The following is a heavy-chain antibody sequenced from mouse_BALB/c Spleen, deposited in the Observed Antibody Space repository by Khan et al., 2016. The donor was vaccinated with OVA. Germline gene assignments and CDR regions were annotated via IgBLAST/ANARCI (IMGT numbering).Heavy chain of an antibody. D-gene: IGHD1-2*01. CDR3: ARGGGTAPFAY. V-gene: IGHV5-15*02. CDR2: ISDLAYTI. J-gene: IGHJ3*01. CDR1: GCTFSDYG. Sequence: EVELVESGGGLVQPGGSRKLSCAASGCTFSDYGMAWVRQAPGKGPEWVAFISDLAYTIYYGDAVTGRFTIYCENAKNSLYLVMSSPRSEDTAIYYCARGGGTAPFAYWGLGSLVTGTA.